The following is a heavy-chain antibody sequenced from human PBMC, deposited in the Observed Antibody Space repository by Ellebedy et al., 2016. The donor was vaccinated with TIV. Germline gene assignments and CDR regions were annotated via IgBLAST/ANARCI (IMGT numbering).Heavy chain of an antibody. CDR3: AGIYGDPTVLHYGMDV. V-gene: IGHV4-59*12. CDR1: GGSISSYY. J-gene: IGHJ6*02. D-gene: IGHD4-17*01. CDR2: IYYSGST. Sequence: SETLSLTCTVSGGSISSYYWSWIRQPPGKGLEWIGYIYYSGSTNYNPSLKSRVTVSVDTSKNQFSLKLSSVTAADTAVYYCAGIYGDPTVLHYGMDVWGQGTTVTVSS.